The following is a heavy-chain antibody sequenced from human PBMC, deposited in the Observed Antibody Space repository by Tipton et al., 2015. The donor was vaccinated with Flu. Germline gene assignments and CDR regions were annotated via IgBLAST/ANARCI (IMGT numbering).Heavy chain of an antibody. CDR3: ARGVIYCDSSGPSTDAVAI. Sequence: TLSLTCTVSGGSISSGSYYWSWIRQPAGKGLEWTGRIYTSGSTNYNPSLKSRVTISVDTSKNQFSLKLSSVTAAAMAVYYCARGVIYCDSSGPSTDAVAISGHRTLVPVSS. CDR1: GGSISSGSYY. CDR2: IYTSGST. D-gene: IGHD3-22*01. J-gene: IGHJ3*02. V-gene: IGHV4-61*02.